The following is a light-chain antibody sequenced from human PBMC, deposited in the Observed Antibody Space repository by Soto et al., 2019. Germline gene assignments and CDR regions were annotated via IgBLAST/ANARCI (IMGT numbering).Light chain of an antibody. CDR2: AAS. CDR1: QSIRNY. Sequence: DIQMPQSPSSLSASVGDRVTISCRASQSIRNYVSWYQQKPGTAPKLLIRAASTLQSGVPSRFSGSGSGTDFTLTISSLQIEDFATYFCQQTDSTPQTFGQGTHVEI. V-gene: IGKV1-39*01. J-gene: IGKJ1*01. CDR3: QQTDSTPQT.